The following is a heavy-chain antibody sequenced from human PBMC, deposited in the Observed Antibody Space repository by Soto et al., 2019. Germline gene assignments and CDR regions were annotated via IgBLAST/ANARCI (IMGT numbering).Heavy chain of an antibody. CDR2: IYYSGST. J-gene: IGHJ3*02. CDR1: GGSISSYY. V-gene: IGHV4-59*01. Sequence: SETLSLTCTVSGGSISSYYWSWIRQPPGKGLEWIGYIYYSGSTNYNPSLKSRITISGDTSKNQFSLKLSSVTAADTAVYDCARDHGSSGVQAFDIWGQGTMVTVSS. D-gene: IGHD7-27*01. CDR3: ARDHGSSGVQAFDI.